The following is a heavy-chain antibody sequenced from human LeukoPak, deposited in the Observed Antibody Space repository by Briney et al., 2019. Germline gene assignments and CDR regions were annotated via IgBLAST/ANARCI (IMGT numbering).Heavy chain of an antibody. Sequence: VASVKVSCKASGYTFTSYGISWVRQAPGQGLEWMGWISAYNGNTNYAQKLQGRVTMTTDTSTSTAYMELSSLRSEDTAVYYCARVRPEGYFGPYYFDYWGQGTLVTVSS. D-gene: IGHD3-9*01. CDR1: GYTFTSYG. J-gene: IGHJ4*02. CDR2: ISAYNGNT. V-gene: IGHV1-18*01. CDR3: ARVRPEGYFGPYYFDY.